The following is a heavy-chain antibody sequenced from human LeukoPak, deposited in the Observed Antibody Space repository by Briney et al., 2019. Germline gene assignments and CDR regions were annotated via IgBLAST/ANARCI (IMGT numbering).Heavy chain of an antibody. J-gene: IGHJ3*02. CDR2: IKQDGSEK. Sequence: GGSLRLSCAASGFTFSSYWMSLVRQAPGKGLEWVANIKQDGSEKYYVDSVKGRFTISRDNAKNSLYLQMNSLRAEDTAVYYCAREFRDYYDSGGYYTPWAFDIWGQGTMVTVSS. CDR3: AREFRDYYDSGGYYTPWAFDI. V-gene: IGHV3-7*03. D-gene: IGHD3-22*01. CDR1: GFTFSSYW.